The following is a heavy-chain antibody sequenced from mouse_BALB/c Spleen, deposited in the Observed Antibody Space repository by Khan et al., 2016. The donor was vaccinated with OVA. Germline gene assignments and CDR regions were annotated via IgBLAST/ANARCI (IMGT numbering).Heavy chain of an antibody. J-gene: IGHJ2*01. D-gene: IGHD2-10*02. Sequence: VQLVESGAGLVQPGGSLKLSCAASGFIFSSYGMSWVRQNSDKRLELVAIINSNGGNTYYSDSVKGRFTISNNNTKKNLYQQINSLKSENTTMYFSAREDYVWLPYYFDYWGQGTTLTVSS. CDR3: AREDYVWLPYYFDY. CDR2: INSNGGNT. V-gene: IGHV5-6-3*01. CDR1: GFIFSSYG.